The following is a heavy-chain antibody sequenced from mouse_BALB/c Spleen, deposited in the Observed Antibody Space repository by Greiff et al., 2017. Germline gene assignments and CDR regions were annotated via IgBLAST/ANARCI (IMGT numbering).Heavy chain of an antibody. D-gene: IGHD2-4*01. CDR3: ARPITTEAWFAY. CDR1: GYAFSSSW. CDR2: IYPGDGDT. J-gene: IGHJ3*01. Sequence: QVQLQQSGPELVKPGASVKISCKASGYAFSSSWMNWVKQRPGQGLEWIGRIYPGDGDTNYNGKFKGKATLTADKSSSTAYMQLSSLTSVDSAVYFCARPITTEAWFAYWGQGTLVTVSA. V-gene: IGHV1-82*01.